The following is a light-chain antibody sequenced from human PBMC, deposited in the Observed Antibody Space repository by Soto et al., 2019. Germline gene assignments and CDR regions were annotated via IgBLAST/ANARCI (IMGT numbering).Light chain of an antibody. V-gene: IGLV2-14*01. CDR3: SSYTSSSTRV. Sequence: QSALTQPASVSGSPGQSITISCTGTSSDVGGYNYVSWYQQHPGKAPKLMIYDVSNRPSGVSNPFSGYKSGNTASLTNSGLHAEDEADYYCSSYTSSSTRVFGTGTKLTVL. CDR2: DVS. J-gene: IGLJ1*01. CDR1: SSDVGGYNY.